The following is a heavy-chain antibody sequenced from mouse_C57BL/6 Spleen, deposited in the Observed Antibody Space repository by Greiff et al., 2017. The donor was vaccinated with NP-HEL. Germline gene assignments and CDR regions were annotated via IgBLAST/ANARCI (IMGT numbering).Heavy chain of an antibody. V-gene: IGHV1-22*01. CDR3: ARGVPIYYDYDYYAMDY. J-gene: IGHJ4*01. CDR2: INPNNGGT. CDR1: GYTFTDYN. D-gene: IGHD2-4*01. Sequence: VHVKQSGPELVKPGASVKMSCKASGYTFTDYNMHWVKQSHGKSLEWIGYINPNNGGTSYNQKFKGKATLTVNKSSSTAYMELRSLTSEDSAVYYCARGVPIYYDYDYYAMDYWGQGTSVTVSS.